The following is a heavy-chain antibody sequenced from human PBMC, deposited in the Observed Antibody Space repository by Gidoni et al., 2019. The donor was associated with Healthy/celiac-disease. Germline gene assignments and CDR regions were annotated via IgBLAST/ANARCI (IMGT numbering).Heavy chain of an antibody. J-gene: IGHJ6*02. CDR3: ARVHCSSTSCYYGMDV. D-gene: IGHD2-2*01. CDR1: GGSVSSGSYY. V-gene: IGHV4-61*01. CDR2: IYYSGST. Sequence: QVQLQESGPGLVKPSETLSLTCTVSGGSVSSGSYYWSWIRQPPGKGLEWIGYIYYSGSTNYNPSLKSRVTISVDTSKNQFSLKLSSVTAADTAVYYCARVHCSSTSCYYGMDVWGQGTTVTVSS.